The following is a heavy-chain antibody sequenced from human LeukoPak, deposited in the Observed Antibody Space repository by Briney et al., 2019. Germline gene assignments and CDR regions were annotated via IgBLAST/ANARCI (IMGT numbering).Heavy chain of an antibody. CDR3: ARARIVWELPDY. J-gene: IGHJ4*02. CDR1: GFTFSSYD. D-gene: IGHD1-26*01. V-gene: IGHV3-13*04. CDR2: IGTAGDT. Sequence: GGSLRLSCAASGFTFSSYDMHWVRHATGKGLEWVSAIGTAGDTYYPGSVKGRFTISRENAKNSLYLQMNSLRAGDTAVYYCARARIVWELPDYWGQGTLVTVSS.